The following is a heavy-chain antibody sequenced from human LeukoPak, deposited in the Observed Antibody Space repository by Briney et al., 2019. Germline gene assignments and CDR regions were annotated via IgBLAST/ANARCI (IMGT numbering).Heavy chain of an antibody. V-gene: IGHV4-59*01. CDR3: ARDPEYSSPAFDI. D-gene: IGHD6-6*01. CDR2: IYYSGST. Sequence: NPSETLSLTCTVSGGSISSYYWSWIRQPPRKGLEWIGYIYYSGSTNYNPSLKSRVTISVDTSKNQFSLKLSSVTAADTAVYYCARDPEYSSPAFDIWGQGTMVTVSS. J-gene: IGHJ3*02. CDR1: GGSISSYY.